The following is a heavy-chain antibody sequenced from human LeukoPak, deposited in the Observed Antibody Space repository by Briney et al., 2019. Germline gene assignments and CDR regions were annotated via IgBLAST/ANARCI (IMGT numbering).Heavy chain of an antibody. CDR3: ARDVDGSYIGTFDY. CDR2: ISSSGIYI. J-gene: IGHJ4*02. D-gene: IGHD1-26*01. V-gene: IGHV3-21*01. Sequence: GGSLRLSCAASGFTFSSHSMNWVRQAQGKGLEWVSSISSSGIYIHYADSVEGRFTISRDNAKNSLYLQMNSLRAEDTAVYYCARDVDGSYIGTFDYWGQGALVTVSP. CDR1: GFTFSSHS.